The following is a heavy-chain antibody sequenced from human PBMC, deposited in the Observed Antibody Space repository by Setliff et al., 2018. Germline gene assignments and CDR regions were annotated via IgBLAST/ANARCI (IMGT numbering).Heavy chain of an antibody. CDR1: GDSMSGASI. CDR3: ARTGTYRYFDS. Sequence: SETLSLTCTVSGDSMSGASIWGWIRQHPGKGLEWIGRIHYRGTTYSNVSLASRLTISVDTSKNQFSLKLTSVTAADTAVYYCARTGTYRYFDSWGQGTRVTVSS. J-gene: IGHJ4*02. V-gene: IGHV4-38-2*02. D-gene: IGHD1-1*01. CDR2: IHYRGTT.